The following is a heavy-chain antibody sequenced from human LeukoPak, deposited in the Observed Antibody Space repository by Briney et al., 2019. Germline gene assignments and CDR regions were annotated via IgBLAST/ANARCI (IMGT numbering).Heavy chain of an antibody. CDR3: ARDRGYLQFDF. CDR1: GFTFNKSW. V-gene: IGHV3-7*04. D-gene: IGHD5-18*01. J-gene: IGHJ4*02. CDR2: IKEDGSEK. Sequence: GGSLRLSCAVSGFTFNKSWMTWVRQAPGKGLEWVANIKEDGSEKNYVESVRGRFTISRDNAKNSLFLQMNGLRAEDTAVYYCARDRGYLQFDFWGQGTLVTVSS.